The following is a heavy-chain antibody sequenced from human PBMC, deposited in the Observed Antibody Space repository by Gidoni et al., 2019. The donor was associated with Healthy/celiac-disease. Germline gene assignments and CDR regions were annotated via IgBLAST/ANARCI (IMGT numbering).Heavy chain of an antibody. V-gene: IGHV3-23*01. CDR2: ISGSGGST. CDR1: GFTLRRYA. D-gene: IGHD6-19*01. Sequence: EVQLLESGGGLVQPGGSLRLSCAALGFTLRRYAMSWVRQAPGKGLEWVSAISGSGGSTYYADSVKGRFTISRDNSKNTLYLQMNSLRAEDTAVYYCAKRAKLVKGTVAGTEYFDYWGQGTLVTVSS. J-gene: IGHJ4*02. CDR3: AKRAKLVKGTVAGTEYFDY.